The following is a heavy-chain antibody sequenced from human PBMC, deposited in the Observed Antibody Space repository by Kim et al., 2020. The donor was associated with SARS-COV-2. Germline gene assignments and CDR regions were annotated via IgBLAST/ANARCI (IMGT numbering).Heavy chain of an antibody. CDR1: GFTFSSYA. J-gene: IGHJ3*02. V-gene: IGHV3-64D*06. D-gene: IGHD2-8*02. CDR3: VKELGGGWRAKGAFDI. Sequence: GGSLRLSCSASGFTFSSYAMHWVRQAPGKGLEYVSAISSNGGSTYYADSVKGRFTISRDNSKNTLYLQMSSLRAEDTAVYYCVKELGGGWRAKGAFDIWGQGTMVTVSS. CDR2: ISSNGGST.